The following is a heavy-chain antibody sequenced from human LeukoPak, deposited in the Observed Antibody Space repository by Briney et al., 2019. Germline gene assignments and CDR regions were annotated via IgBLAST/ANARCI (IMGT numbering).Heavy chain of an antibody. D-gene: IGHD3-9*01. CDR1: GGSFSGYY. J-gene: IGHJ5*02. Sequence: SETLSLTCAVYGGSFSGYYWSWIRQPPGKGLEWIGEINHSGSTNYNPSLKSRVTISVDTSKNQFSLKLSSVTAADTAMYYCAGQFGTIFPFDPWGQGILVSVSS. V-gene: IGHV4-34*01. CDR2: INHSGST. CDR3: AGQFGTIFPFDP.